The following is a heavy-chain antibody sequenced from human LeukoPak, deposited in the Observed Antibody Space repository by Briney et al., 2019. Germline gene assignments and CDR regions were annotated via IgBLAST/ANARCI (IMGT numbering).Heavy chain of an antibody. CDR1: GFSLSRNW. V-gene: IGHV3-7*01. J-gene: IGHJ3*02. Sequence: GGSLRLSCAASGFSLSRNWMSWVRQAPGRGLEWVANIKQDGSERYYVDSVKGRFTISRDNAKNSLYPQMNSLRAEDTAVYHCARGTYEYYDSSGAGGIVFDIWGQGTMVTVSS. CDR3: ARGTYEYYDSSGAGGIVFDI. CDR2: IKQDGSER. D-gene: IGHD3-22*01.